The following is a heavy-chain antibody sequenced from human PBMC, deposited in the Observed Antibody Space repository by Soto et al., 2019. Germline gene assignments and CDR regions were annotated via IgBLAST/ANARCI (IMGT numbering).Heavy chain of an antibody. D-gene: IGHD1-26*01. CDR2: VSYDGRNT. J-gene: IGHJ4*02. V-gene: IGHV3-30*18. CDR1: GFTFSSYG. Sequence: QVQLVESGGGVVQPGRSLRLSCVASGFTFSSYGMHWVRQAPGKGLEWVAIVSYDGRNTYYADSVKGRFTISRDNSKNTLDLQMNSLRAADTYVYYSAKEAGLSASYYISSFYYVDYWGQGTLVTVSS. CDR3: AKEAGLSASYYISSFYYVDY.